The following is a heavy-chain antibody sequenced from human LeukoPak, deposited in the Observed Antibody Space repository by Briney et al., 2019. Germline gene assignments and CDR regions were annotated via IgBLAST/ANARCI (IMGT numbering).Heavy chain of an antibody. D-gene: IGHD6-19*01. J-gene: IGHJ6*02. CDR3: ARVSSGWNSYYGMDV. V-gene: IGHV1-18*01. CDR1: GYTFTSYG. CDR2: ISAYNGNT. Sequence: PGASVTVSCKASGYTFTSYGISWVRQAPGQGLEWMGWISAYNGNTNHAQKLQGRVTMTTDTSTSTAYMELRSLGSDDTAVYYCARVSSGWNSYYGMDVWGQGTTVTVSS.